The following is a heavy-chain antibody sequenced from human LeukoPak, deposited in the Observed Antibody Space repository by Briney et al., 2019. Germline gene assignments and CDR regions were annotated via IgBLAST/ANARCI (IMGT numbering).Heavy chain of an antibody. CDR1: GFTFRKHW. CDR3: AREAYYDILTGYYYYYYYMDV. D-gene: IGHD3-9*01. Sequence: GGSLRLSCAADGFTFRKHWMSWVRQALGKGLECVAKIKEDGSEKHYVDSVKGRFTISRDNTKNSLYLQMNSLRAEDTAVYYCAREAYYDILTGYYYYYYYMDVWGKGTTVTVSS. CDR2: IKEDGSEK. V-gene: IGHV3-7*01. J-gene: IGHJ6*03.